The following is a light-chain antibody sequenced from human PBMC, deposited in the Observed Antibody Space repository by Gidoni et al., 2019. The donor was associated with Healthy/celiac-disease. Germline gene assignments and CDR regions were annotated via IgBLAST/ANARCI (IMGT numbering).Light chain of an antibody. J-gene: IGLJ2*01. V-gene: IGLV3-21*04. Sequence: SYVLTQPPSVSVAPGKTARITCGGNNIGSKSLHWYQQKPGQAPVLVIYYDSDRPSGLPGRFSGSNSGNTATLTISRVEAGDESDYYCQVWDSSSVVFGGGTKLTVL. CDR1: NIGSKS. CDR3: QVWDSSSVV. CDR2: YDS.